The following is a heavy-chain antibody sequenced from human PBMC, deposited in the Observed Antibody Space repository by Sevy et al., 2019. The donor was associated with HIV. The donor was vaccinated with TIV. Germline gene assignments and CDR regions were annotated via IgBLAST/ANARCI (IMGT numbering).Heavy chain of an antibody. V-gene: IGHV4-34*01. CDR2: INHSGST. Sequence: TLSLTCAVYGGSFSGYYWSWIRQPPGKGLEWIGEINHSGSTNYNPSLKRRVTISVDTSKNQFSLKLSSVTAADTAVYYCARGLAAPYYYYGMDVWGQGTTVTVSS. D-gene: IGHD6-6*01. CDR3: ARGLAAPYYYYGMDV. J-gene: IGHJ6*02. CDR1: GGSFSGYY.